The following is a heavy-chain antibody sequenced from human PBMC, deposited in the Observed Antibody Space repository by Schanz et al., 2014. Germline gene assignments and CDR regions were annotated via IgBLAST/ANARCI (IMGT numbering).Heavy chain of an antibody. CDR1: GITFSDYY. V-gene: IGHV3-11*01. CDR2: ITDSGGAT. J-gene: IGHJ2*01. CDR3: ARARGLGPGGCFDL. D-gene: IGHD3-16*01. Sequence: QVQLVESGGGLVKPGGSLRLSCAASGITFSDYYMSWIRQAPGKGLEWVSYITDSGGATNYVDSVKGRFTISRDNAKNSLYLRMNTLRAEDTAVYYCARARGLGPGGCFDLWGRGTLVTVSS.